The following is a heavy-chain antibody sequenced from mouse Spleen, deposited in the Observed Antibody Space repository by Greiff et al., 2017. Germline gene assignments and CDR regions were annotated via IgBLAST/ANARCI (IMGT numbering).Heavy chain of an antibody. CDR1: GYTFTDYN. D-gene: IGHD3-3*01. CDR3: ARWAGRAGDYFDY. V-gene: IGHV1-18*01. J-gene: IGHJ2*01. CDR2: INPNNGGT. Sequence: VHVKQSGPELVKPGASVKIPCKASGYTFTDYNMDWVKQSHGKSLEWIGDINPNNGGTIYNQKFKGKATLTVDKSSSTAYMELRSLTSEDTAVYYCARWAGRAGDYFDYWGQGTTLTVSS.